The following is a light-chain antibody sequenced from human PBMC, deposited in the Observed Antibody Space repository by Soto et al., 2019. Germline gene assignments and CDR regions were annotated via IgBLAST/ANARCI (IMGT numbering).Light chain of an antibody. Sequence: DMQLIQSPSLRCASIGDRVTITCRASHDISTFLAWYQQKPGKAPKLLIYEASTLQSGVPSRFSGSGSGTEFTLTISGLLPEDFATYYCQQYENLPTFGQGTRLEIK. CDR1: HDISTF. CDR3: QQYENLPT. V-gene: IGKV1-9*01. CDR2: EAS. J-gene: IGKJ5*01.